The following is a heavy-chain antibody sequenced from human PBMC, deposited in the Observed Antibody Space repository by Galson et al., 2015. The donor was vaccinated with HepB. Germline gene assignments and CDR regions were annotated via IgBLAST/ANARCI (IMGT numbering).Heavy chain of an antibody. D-gene: IGHD6-6*01. CDR3: ARLDSSSSAVYYHYYYGMDV. CDR1: GFTFSSYS. CDR2: ISSSSSYI. J-gene: IGHJ6*02. Sequence: SLRLSCAASGFTFSSYSMNWVRQAPGKGLEWVSSISSSSSYIYYADSVKGRFTISRDNAKNSLYLQMNSLRAEDTAVYYCARLDSSSSAVYYHYYYGMDVWGQGTTVTVSS. V-gene: IGHV3-21*01.